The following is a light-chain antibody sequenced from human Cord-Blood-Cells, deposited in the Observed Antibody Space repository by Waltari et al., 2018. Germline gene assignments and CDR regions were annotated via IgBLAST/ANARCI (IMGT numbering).Light chain of an antibody. CDR3: QQYYSTPPYT. V-gene: IGKV4-1*01. Sequence: DIVMTQSPDSLAVSLGERATIHCKSSPSVLYSSNNKNYLAWYQQKPGQPPKLLIYWASTRESGVPDRFSCSGSGTDFTLTISSLQAEDVAVYYCQQYYSTPPYTFGQGTKLEIK. CDR2: WAS. CDR1: PSVLYSSNNKNY. J-gene: IGKJ2*01.